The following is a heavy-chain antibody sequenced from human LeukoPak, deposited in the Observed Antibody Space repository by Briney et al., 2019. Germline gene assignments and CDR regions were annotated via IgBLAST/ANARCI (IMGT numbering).Heavy chain of an antibody. J-gene: IGHJ1*01. CDR3: ARSYGDYAPFQH. Sequence: PGGSLRLSCAASGFTVSSNYMSWVRQAPGKGLEWVSVIYGGGSTYYAASVKGRFTISRDNSNNPLYLQMNSLRAEDTAVYCCARSYGDYAPFQHWGQGTLVTVSS. V-gene: IGHV3-53*01. CDR2: IYGGGST. D-gene: IGHD4-17*01. CDR1: GFTVSSNY.